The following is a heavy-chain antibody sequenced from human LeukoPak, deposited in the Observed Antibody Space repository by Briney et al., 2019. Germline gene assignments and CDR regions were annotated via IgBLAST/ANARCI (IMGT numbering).Heavy chain of an antibody. Sequence: ASVKVSCKASGYTFTSYGISWVRQAPGQGLEWMGWISAYNGNTNYAQKLQGRVTMTTDTSTSTAYMELRSLGSDDTAVYYCARSLPSGDAFDIWGQGTMVTVSS. CDR3: ARSLPSGDAFDI. J-gene: IGHJ3*02. V-gene: IGHV1-18*01. D-gene: IGHD7-27*01. CDR2: ISAYNGNT. CDR1: GYTFTSYG.